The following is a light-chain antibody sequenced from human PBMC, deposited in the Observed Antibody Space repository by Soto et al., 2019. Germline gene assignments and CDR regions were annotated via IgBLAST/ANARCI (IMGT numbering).Light chain of an antibody. CDR2: GAS. J-gene: IGKJ1*01. V-gene: IGKV3-20*01. Sequence: EIVLTQSPGTLSLSPGERATLSCWASQSVSNNYLAWYQKEPGQATRLLIYGASNTATGITDRFSGSVSGTDFTLTISRLEPEDFAVYYCQQYGSSGTLGQGTKVDIK. CDR3: QQYGSSGT. CDR1: QSVSNNY.